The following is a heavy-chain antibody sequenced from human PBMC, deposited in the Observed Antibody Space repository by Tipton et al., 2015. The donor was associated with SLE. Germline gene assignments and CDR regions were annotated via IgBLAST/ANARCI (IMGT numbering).Heavy chain of an antibody. Sequence: SLRLSCAASGFTFSSYSMNWVRQAPGKGLEWVSSISSSSIYIYYADSMKGRFTISRDNAKNSLYLQMNSLRAEDTAVYYCAREGPSTSWHRTSDYWGQGTLVTVSS. D-gene: IGHD6-13*01. CDR2: ISSSSIYI. J-gene: IGHJ4*02. CDR3: AREGPSTSWHRTSDY. V-gene: IGHV3-21*01. CDR1: GFTFSSYS.